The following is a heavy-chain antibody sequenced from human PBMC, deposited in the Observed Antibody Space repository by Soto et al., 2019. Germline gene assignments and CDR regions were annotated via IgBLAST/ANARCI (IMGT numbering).Heavy chain of an antibody. CDR3: ASGFAARDGYNLDY. CDR2: ISAYNGNT. J-gene: IGHJ4*02. Sequence: ASVKVSCKTACYRLPIYGVSWGRQALGQGLEWMGWISAYNGNTNYAQKLQGRVTMTTDTSTSTAYMELRSLRSDDTAVYYCASGFAARDGYNLDYWGQGNLVTVSS. D-gene: IGHD5-12*01. CDR1: CYRLPIYG. V-gene: IGHV1-18*04.